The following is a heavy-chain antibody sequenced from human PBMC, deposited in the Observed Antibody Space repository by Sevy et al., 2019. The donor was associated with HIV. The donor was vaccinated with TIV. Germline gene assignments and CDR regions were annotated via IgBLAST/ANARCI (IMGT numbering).Heavy chain of an antibody. CDR3: ASKYYYGSGSLT. CDR2: LKQDGSEK. V-gene: IGHV3-7*01. J-gene: IGHJ5*02. Sequence: GGSLRLACAASGFTFSSYWMSWVRQAPGKGLEWVANLKQDGSEKYYVDSVKGRFTISSDNAKNSLYLQMNSLRAEDTAVYYCASKYYYGSGSLTWGQGTLVTVSS. CDR1: GFTFSSYW. D-gene: IGHD3-10*01.